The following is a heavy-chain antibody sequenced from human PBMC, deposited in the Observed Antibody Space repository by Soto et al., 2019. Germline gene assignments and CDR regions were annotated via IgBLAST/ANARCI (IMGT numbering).Heavy chain of an antibody. J-gene: IGHJ6*02. CDR3: ARVSRAVAGTYYYYGMDV. Sequence: QVQLVESGGGVVQPGRSLRLSCAASGFTFSSYGMHWVREAPGKGLEWVAVIWYDGSNKYYADSVKGRFTISRDNSKNTLYLHMNSVRAEDTAVYYCARVSRAVAGTYYYYGMDVWGQGTTVTVSS. D-gene: IGHD6-19*01. CDR2: IWYDGSNK. V-gene: IGHV3-33*01. CDR1: GFTFSSYG.